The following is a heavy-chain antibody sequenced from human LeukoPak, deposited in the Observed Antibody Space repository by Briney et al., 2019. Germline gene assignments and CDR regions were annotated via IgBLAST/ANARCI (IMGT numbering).Heavy chain of an antibody. J-gene: IGHJ1*01. CDR1: EFTFSSYA. D-gene: IGHD6-19*01. CDR2: ISGSGGST. CDR3: AKVSSYSSGWYCQH. Sequence: PGGSLRLSCAASEFTFSSYAMSWVRQAPGKGLGWVSGISGSGGSTYYADSVKGRFTISRDNSKNTLYLQMNSLRAEDTAVYYCAKVSSYSSGWYCQHWGQGTLVTVSS. V-gene: IGHV3-23*01.